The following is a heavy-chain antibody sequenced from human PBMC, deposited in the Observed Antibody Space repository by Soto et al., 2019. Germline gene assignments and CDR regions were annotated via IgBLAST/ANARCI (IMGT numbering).Heavy chain of an antibody. D-gene: IGHD2-8*02. CDR3: ARDRRHRTGLNTVGFYYYYGMDV. J-gene: IGHJ6*02. CDR2: IYYSGST. Sequence: SETLSLTCTVSGGSISSYYWSWIRQPPGKGLEWIGYIYYSGSTNYNPSLKSRVTISVDTSKNQFSLKLSSVTAADTAVYYCARDRRHRTGLNTVGFYYYYGMDVWGQGTTVTVSS. CDR1: GGSISSYY. V-gene: IGHV4-59*01.